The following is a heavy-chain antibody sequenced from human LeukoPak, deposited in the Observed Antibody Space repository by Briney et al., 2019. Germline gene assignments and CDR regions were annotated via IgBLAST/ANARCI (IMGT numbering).Heavy chain of an antibody. D-gene: IGHD3-10*01. CDR2: INHSGST. J-gene: IGHJ6*02. CDR3: ARVKGSGSYYNYYYYGMDV. CDR1: GGSFSGYY. V-gene: IGHV4-34*01. Sequence: PSETLSLTCAVYGGSFSGYYWSWIRQPPGKGLEWIGEINHSGSTNYNPSLKSRVTISVDTSKNQFSLKLSSVTAADTAVYYCARVKGSGSYYNYYYYGMDVWGQGTTVTVSS.